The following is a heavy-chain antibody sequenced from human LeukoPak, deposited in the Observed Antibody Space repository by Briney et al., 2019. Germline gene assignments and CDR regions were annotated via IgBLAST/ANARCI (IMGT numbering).Heavy chain of an antibody. V-gene: IGHV1-69*04. CDR1: GGTFSSYA. Sequence: SVKVSCKASGGTFSSYAISWVRQAPGQGLEWMGRIIPILGIANYAQKFQGRVTITADKSTSTAYMELSSLRSEDTAVYYCATWVGYNPRPFDYWGRGTLVTVSS. CDR3: ATWVGYNPRPFDY. D-gene: IGHD5-24*01. CDR2: IIPILGIA. J-gene: IGHJ4*02.